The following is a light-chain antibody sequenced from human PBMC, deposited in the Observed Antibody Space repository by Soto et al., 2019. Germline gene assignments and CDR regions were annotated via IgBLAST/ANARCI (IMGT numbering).Light chain of an antibody. Sequence: EIVLTQSPGTLSVSPGERATLSCRASQSVSSSYLAWYQQKPRQAPRLLICGASSRATGIPDRFSGSGSGTDFTLTISRLEPEDFAVYYCQQYGSSPKDFGQGTRLEIK. CDR2: GAS. CDR3: QQYGSSPKD. J-gene: IGKJ5*01. CDR1: QSVSSSY. V-gene: IGKV3-20*01.